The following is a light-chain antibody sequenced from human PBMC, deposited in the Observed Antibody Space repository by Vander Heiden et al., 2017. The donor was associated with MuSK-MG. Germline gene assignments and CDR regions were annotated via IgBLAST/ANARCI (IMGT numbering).Light chain of an antibody. J-gene: IGLJ3*02. CDR2: RTD. CDR1: THNIGSNY. CDR3: STWDESLTGPL. V-gene: IGLV1-47*01. Sequence: QSVLTQPPSAPGTPGQTGTISCSGGTHNIGSNYVSWYQQVPGTAPRLLIYRTDQRPSGVPDRFSGSKSGTSASLAISGLRSEDEADYYCSTWDESLTGPLFGGGTKVTVL.